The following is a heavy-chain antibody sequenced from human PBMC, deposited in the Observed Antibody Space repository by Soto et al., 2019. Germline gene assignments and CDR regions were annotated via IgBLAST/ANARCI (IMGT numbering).Heavy chain of an antibody. CDR3: AREAGYYDRSGYNWFDP. CDR2: IYYSGST. D-gene: IGHD3-22*01. J-gene: IGHJ5*02. V-gene: IGHV4-59*01. CDR1: GGSISHYY. Sequence: PSETLSLTCTVSGGSISHYYWSWIRQPPGKGLEWIGYIYYSGSTNYTPSLKSRVTISLDTSKNQFSLIESSVTAADTAVYYCAREAGYYDRSGYNWFDPWGQGIQVTVSS.